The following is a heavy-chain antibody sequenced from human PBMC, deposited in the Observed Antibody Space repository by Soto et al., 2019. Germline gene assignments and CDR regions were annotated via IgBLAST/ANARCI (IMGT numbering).Heavy chain of an antibody. Sequence: GGPLGLSCDAFRFTFSNYAISWVRQDPGKGLEWVSSISAGGSGTYYADSVKGRFTISRDNSKDTLYLQMNSLRAEDTDVYYCAKDPGYGGNPYYLDFWGQGTLVTASS. D-gene: IGHD4-17*01. V-gene: IGHV3-23*01. CDR3: AKDPGYGGNPYYLDF. CDR2: ISAGGSGT. J-gene: IGHJ4*02. CDR1: RFTFSNYA.